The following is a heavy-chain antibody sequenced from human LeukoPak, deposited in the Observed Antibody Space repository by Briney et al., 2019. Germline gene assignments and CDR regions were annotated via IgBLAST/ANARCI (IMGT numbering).Heavy chain of an antibody. CDR1: GFTFSSYW. V-gene: IGHV3-7*01. J-gene: IGHJ4*02. CDR2: IKEDGSEK. D-gene: IGHD5-18*01. CDR3: AKVVDTAMVNLDY. Sequence: EPGGSLRLSCAASGFTFSSYWMSWIRQAPGKGLEWVANIKEDGSEKNYVDSVKGRFTISRDNAKNSLYLQVNSLRGDDTAVYYCAKVVDTAMVNLDYWGQGTLVTVSS.